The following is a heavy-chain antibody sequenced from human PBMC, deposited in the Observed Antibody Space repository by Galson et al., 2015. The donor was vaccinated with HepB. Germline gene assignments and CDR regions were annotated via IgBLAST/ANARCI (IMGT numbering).Heavy chain of an antibody. CDR2: INPSGGST. CDR1: GYTFTSYY. J-gene: IGHJ4*02. V-gene: IGHV1-46*01. Sequence: SVKVSCKASGYTFTSYYMHWVRQAPGQGLEWMGIINPSGGSTSYAQKFQGRVTMTRDTSTSTVYMELSSLRSEDTAVYYCARGSSIEVVPASPPYWGQGTLVTVSS. D-gene: IGHD2-2*01. CDR3: ARGSSIEVVPASPPY.